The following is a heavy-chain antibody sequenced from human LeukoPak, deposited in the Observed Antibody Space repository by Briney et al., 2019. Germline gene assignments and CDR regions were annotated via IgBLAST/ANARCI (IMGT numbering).Heavy chain of an antibody. V-gene: IGHV4-61*02. CDR1: GGSISSGTYY. J-gene: IGHJ6*03. Sequence: SETLSLTCTVSGGSISSGTYYWSWIRQPAGKGLEWIGRIYTSGSTNYNPSLKSRVTISVDTSKNQFSLKLSSVTAADTAVYYCARDSMVRGVIMGYYYMDVWGKGTTVTIS. D-gene: IGHD3-10*01. CDR3: ARDSMVRGVIMGYYYMDV. CDR2: IYTSGST.